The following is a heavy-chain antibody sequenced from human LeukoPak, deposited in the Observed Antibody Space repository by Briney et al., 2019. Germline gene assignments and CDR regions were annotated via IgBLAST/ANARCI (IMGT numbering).Heavy chain of an antibody. V-gene: IGHV3-48*04. D-gene: IGHD3-10*01. Sequence: GGSLRLSCAASGFTFSDYSMNWVRQAPGKGLEWVSYISSSSSTIYYANSVKGRFTISRDNAKNSLFLLMDSLRAEDTAMYHCARARWFGEGEDYWGQGTLVTVSS. CDR2: ISSSSSTI. CDR1: GFTFSDYS. J-gene: IGHJ4*02. CDR3: ARARWFGEGEDY.